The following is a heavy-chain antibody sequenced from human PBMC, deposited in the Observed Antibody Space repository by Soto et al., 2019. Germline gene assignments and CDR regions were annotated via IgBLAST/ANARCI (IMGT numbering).Heavy chain of an antibody. Sequence: GGSLRLSCAASGFTFSSYAMSWVRQAPGKGLEWVSAISGSGGSTYYADSVKGRFTISRDNSKNTLYLQMNSLRAEDTAVYYCAKTPYIAVAGTGNVYWGQGTLVTVSS. CDR1: GFTFSSYA. CDR3: AKTPYIAVAGTGNVY. J-gene: IGHJ4*02. CDR2: ISGSGGST. D-gene: IGHD6-19*01. V-gene: IGHV3-23*01.